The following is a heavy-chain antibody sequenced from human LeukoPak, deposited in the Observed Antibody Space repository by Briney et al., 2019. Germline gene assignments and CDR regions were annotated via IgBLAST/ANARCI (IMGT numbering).Heavy chain of an antibody. D-gene: IGHD5-24*01. CDR2: IYSGGST. CDR3: ARDYRDGYDQNTYYYYGMDV. CDR1: GFTVGSNY. J-gene: IGHJ6*02. Sequence: GGSLRLSCAASGFTVGSNYMSWVRQAPGKGLEWVSVIYSGGSTYYADSVKGRFTISRDNSKNTLYLQMNSLRAEDTAVYYCARDYRDGYDQNTYYYYGMDVRGQGTTVTVSS. V-gene: IGHV3-66*01.